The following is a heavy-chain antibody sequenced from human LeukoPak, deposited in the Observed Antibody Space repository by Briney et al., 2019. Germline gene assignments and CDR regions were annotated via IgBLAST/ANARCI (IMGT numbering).Heavy chain of an antibody. D-gene: IGHD7-27*01. V-gene: IGHV1-18*01. CDR2: ISAYNGNT. CDR3: ARGRGSLGAFDI. J-gene: IGHJ3*02. Sequence: ASVKVSCKASGYTFTSYGISWVRQAPGQGLEWMGWISAYNGNTNYAQKFQGRVTMTRDTSISTAYMELSRLRSDDTAVYYCARGRGSLGAFDIWGQGTMVTVSS. CDR1: GYTFTSYG.